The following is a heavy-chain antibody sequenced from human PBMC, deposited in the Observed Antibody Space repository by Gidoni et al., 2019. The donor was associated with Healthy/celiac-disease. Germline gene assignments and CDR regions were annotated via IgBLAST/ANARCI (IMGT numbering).Heavy chain of an antibody. Sequence: QVQLVESGGGVVQPGRSLRLSCAASGFTFSSDAMHWVRQAPGKGLEGVAVISYYGNNKYYADSVKGRFNISRDKSKNKLYLQMNSLRAEDTAVYYCARGIYYDSSGYPTNFDYWGQGTLVTVSS. D-gene: IGHD3-22*01. V-gene: IGHV3-30-3*01. CDR3: ARGIYYDSSGYPTNFDY. J-gene: IGHJ4*02. CDR2: ISYYGNNK. CDR1: GFTFSSDA.